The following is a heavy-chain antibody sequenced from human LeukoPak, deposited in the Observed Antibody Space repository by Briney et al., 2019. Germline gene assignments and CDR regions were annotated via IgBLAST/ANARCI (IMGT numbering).Heavy chain of an antibody. CDR3: ARALPPLGFLEWLEYYGMDV. J-gene: IGHJ6*02. CDR2: TNPSGGST. CDR1: GGTFSSYA. Sequence: GASVKVSCKASGGTFSSYAISWVRQAPGQGLEWMGITNPSGGSTSYAQKFQGRVTMTRDTSTSTVYMELSSLGSEDTAVYYCARALPPLGFLEWLEYYGMDVWGQGTTVTVSS. D-gene: IGHD3-3*02. V-gene: IGHV1-46*01.